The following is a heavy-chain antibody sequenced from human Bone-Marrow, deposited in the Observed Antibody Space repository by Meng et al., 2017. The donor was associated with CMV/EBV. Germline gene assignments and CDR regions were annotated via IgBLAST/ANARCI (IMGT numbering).Heavy chain of an antibody. CDR2: FYYSGTT. J-gene: IGHJ5*02. Sequence: SETLSLTCTVSGGSVSSGSYYWSWIRQPPGRGLEWIGSFYYSGTTYYNPSLKSRVTISVDASKTQFSLRLSSVTAADTAVYYCARDLVMRRYNSNPEGLFDPWGQGTRVTVSS. CDR3: ARDLVMRRYNSNPEGLFDP. CDR1: GGSVSSGSYY. V-gene: IGHV4-39*07. D-gene: IGHD1-20*01.